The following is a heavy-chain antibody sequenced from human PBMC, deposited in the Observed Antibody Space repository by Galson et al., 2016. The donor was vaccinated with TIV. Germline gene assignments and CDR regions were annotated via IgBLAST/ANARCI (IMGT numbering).Heavy chain of an antibody. Sequence: SVKVSCKVSGNSLNELVIHWVRQAPGKGLEWMGGFDPEVSKTVYAQMLQGRVTMAADTSTNTAYMELGSLRFEDTAAYYCATVAWFPGLSLDTWGQGTLVTVSS. D-gene: IGHD2/OR15-2a*01. CDR3: ATVAWFPGLSLDT. V-gene: IGHV1-24*01. CDR2: FDPEVSKT. J-gene: IGHJ5*02. CDR1: GNSLNELV.